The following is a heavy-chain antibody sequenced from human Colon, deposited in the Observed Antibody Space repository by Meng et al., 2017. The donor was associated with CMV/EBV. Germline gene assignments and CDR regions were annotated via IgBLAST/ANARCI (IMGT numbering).Heavy chain of an antibody. J-gene: IGHJ5*02. D-gene: IGHD2-8*02. CDR1: GGSIRSLF. V-gene: IGHV4-4*02. CDR3: ARSPGFWSLDP. CDR2: FSDSGRT. Sequence: SETLSLTCAVSGGSIRSLFWSWVRQTPGKGLEWIGEFSDSGRTRYNPSFQRRVTISGDRTETHFSLELTSVTAADTGVYFCARSPGFWSLDPWGRGALVTVSS.